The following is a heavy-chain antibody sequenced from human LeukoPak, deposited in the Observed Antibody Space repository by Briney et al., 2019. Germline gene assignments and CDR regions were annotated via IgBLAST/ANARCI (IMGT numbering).Heavy chain of an antibody. J-gene: IGHJ4*02. D-gene: IGHD4-23*01. V-gene: IGHV3-7*01. CDR2: IKQDGRVK. CDR1: GSTFPNYW. CDR3: ARDRDDGGFDY. Sequence: GGSLRLSCVASGSTFPNYWMSWVRQAPEKGLEWVANIKQDGRVKQYVDSMKGRFTISRDNAKNSLYLQMNSLRAEDTAVYYCARDRDDGGFDYWGQGILVTVSS.